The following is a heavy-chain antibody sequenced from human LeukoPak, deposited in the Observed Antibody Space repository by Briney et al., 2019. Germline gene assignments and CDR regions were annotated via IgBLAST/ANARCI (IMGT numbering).Heavy chain of an antibody. J-gene: IGHJ3*02. Sequence: SVKLSCKASGDTFSSYAISWVRQAPAPGLEWMGGIIPNFGTANYAQKFQGRVTITADESTSTAYMELSSLRSEDTAVYYCAREGGVVPAAIVPAFDIWGQGTMVTVSS. CDR3: AREGGVVPAAIVPAFDI. CDR1: GDTFSSYA. V-gene: IGHV1-69*01. CDR2: IIPNFGTA. D-gene: IGHD2-2*02.